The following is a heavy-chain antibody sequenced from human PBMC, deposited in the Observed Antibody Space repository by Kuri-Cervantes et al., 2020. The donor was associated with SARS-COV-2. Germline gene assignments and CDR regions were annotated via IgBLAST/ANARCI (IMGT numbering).Heavy chain of an antibody. J-gene: IGHJ6*03. Sequence: SETLSLTCTVSGGSISSHYWSWIRQPPGKGLEWIGYIYYSGSTNYNPSLKSRVTISVDTSKNQFSLKLSSVTAADTAVYYCARDLGNWSGSTSSYYYYMDVWGKGTTVTVSS. CDR1: GGSISSHY. CDR2: IYYSGST. V-gene: IGHV4-59*11. D-gene: IGHD3-3*01. CDR3: ARDLGNWSGSTSSYYYYMDV.